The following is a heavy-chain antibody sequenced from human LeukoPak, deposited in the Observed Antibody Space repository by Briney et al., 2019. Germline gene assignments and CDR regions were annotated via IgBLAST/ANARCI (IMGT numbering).Heavy chain of an antibody. D-gene: IGHD3-22*01. Sequence: GGSLRLSCAASGFPFSDYYMTWIRQAPGKGLEWVSYISTSGSTIYYADSVKGRFTISRDNAKNSLYLQMNSLRAEDTAVYYCARAYYYDSSGYYPDYWGQGTLVTVSS. CDR3: ARAYYYDSSGYYPDY. J-gene: IGHJ4*02. V-gene: IGHV3-11*01. CDR2: ISTSGSTI. CDR1: GFPFSDYY.